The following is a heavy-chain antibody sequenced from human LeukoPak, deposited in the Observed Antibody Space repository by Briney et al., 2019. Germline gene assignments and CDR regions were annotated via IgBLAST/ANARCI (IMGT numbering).Heavy chain of an antibody. D-gene: IGHD1-26*01. CDR3: ARTAIGGNYFDY. CDR2: TYYRSKWYN. CDR1: GDSASSNTAA. Sequence: SQTLSLTCAISGDSASSNTAAWNWIRQSPSRGLEWLGRTYYRSKWYNDYAASVKSRVTINPDTSKNQFSLQLNSVTPEDTAMYYCARTAIGGNYFDYWGQGTLVTVSS. V-gene: IGHV6-1*01. J-gene: IGHJ4*02.